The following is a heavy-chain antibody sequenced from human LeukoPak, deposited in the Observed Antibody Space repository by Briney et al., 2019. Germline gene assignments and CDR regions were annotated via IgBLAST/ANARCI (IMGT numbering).Heavy chain of an antibody. J-gene: IGHJ4*02. D-gene: IGHD3-10*01. V-gene: IGHV3-30-3*01. CDR3: SRGGGARPDY. CDR2: ISYDGANT. CDR1: GLTFNSYA. Sequence: PGGSLRLSCTASGLTFNSYALHCVRQAPGKGLEWVALISYDGANTYYADSVKGRFTISRDNAKNSLFLQMNSLRDEDTAVYYCSRGGGARPDYWGQGTLVTVSS.